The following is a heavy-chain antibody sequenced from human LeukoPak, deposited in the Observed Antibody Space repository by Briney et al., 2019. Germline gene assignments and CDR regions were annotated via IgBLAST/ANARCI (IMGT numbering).Heavy chain of an antibody. V-gene: IGHV3-30-3*01. CDR2: ISYDGSNK. D-gene: IGHD2-2*02. J-gene: IGHJ4*02. CDR3: ARDSEDIVVVPAAILSPFLDY. Sequence: PGGSLRLSCAASGFTFSSYAMHWVRQAPGKGLEWVAVISYDGSNKYYADSVKGRFTISRDNSKNTLYLQMNSLRAEDTAVYYCARDSEDIVVVPAAILSPFLDYWGQGTLVTVSS. CDR1: GFTFSSYA.